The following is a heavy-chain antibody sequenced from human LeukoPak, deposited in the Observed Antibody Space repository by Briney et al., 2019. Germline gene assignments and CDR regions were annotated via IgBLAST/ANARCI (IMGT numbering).Heavy chain of an antibody. Sequence: GGSLRLSCAASGFTFGNAWMSWVRQAPGKGLEWVSGISWNSGSIGYADSVKGRFTISRDNAKNSLYLQMNSLRAEDTALYYCAKGRFGSPSDYFDYWGQGTLVTVSS. J-gene: IGHJ4*02. CDR3: AKGRFGSPSDYFDY. CDR1: GFTFGNAW. V-gene: IGHV3-9*01. D-gene: IGHD1-26*01. CDR2: ISWNSGSI.